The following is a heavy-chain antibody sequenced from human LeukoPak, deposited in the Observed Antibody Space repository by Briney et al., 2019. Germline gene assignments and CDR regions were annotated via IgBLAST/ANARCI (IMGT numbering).Heavy chain of an antibody. CDR3: ARVGRSGWTVDY. CDR1: GFDFSTYS. Sequence: GGSLRLSRAASGFDFSTYSIDWVRPAPGKGLEWVSYISSSSSNIYHADSVKGRFTISRDNAKNSLHLQMNSLRAEDTAVYYCARVGRSGWTVDYWGQGTLVTVSS. D-gene: IGHD6-19*01. V-gene: IGHV3-48*04. J-gene: IGHJ4*02. CDR2: ISSSSSNI.